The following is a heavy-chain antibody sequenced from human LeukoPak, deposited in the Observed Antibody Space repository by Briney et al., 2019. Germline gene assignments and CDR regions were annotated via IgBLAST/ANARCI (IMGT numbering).Heavy chain of an antibody. CDR3: ARRGSSWLPFDY. Sequence: PGGSLRLSCAASGFTFSSYSMNWVRQAPGKGLEWVSSISSSSSYIYYADSVKGRFTISRDNAKNSLYLQMNSLRAEDTAVYYCARRGSSWLPFDYWGQGTLVTVSS. J-gene: IGHJ4*02. D-gene: IGHD6-13*01. CDR2: ISSSSSYI. V-gene: IGHV3-21*01. CDR1: GFTFSSYS.